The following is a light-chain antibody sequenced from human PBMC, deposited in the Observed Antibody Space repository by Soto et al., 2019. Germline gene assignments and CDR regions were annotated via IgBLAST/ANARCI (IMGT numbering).Light chain of an antibody. V-gene: IGKV3-11*01. CDR3: QQRSSWPLT. J-gene: IGKJ4*01. CDR1: QSVRAY. Sequence: EIVLTQSPDTLSLSPGERATLSCRASQSVRAYLAWYQQKPGQAPRLLIYDASNRATGIPARFSGSGSGTDFTLTISSLEPEDFAVYYCQQRSSWPLTFGGGTKVEI. CDR2: DAS.